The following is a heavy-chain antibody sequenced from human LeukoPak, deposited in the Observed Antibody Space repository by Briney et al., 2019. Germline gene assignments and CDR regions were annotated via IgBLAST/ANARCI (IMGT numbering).Heavy chain of an antibody. Sequence: PSETLSLTCTVSGGSISSYYWSWIRQPAGKGLEWIGRIYTSGSTNYNPSLKSRATMSVDTSKNQFSLKLSPVTAADTAVYYCAGDPYSSVYYFDYWGQGTLVTVSS. CDR2: IYTSGST. V-gene: IGHV4-4*07. J-gene: IGHJ4*02. CDR3: AGDPYSSVYYFDY. CDR1: GGSISSYY. D-gene: IGHD6-25*01.